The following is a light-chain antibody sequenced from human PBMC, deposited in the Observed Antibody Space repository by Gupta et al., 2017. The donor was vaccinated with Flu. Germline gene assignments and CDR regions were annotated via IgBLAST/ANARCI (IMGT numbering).Light chain of an antibody. CDR3: QQYNNSPPVT. CDR1: QNVGSR. V-gene: IGKV3-15*01. CDR2: GAS. J-gene: IGKJ4*01. Sequence: ATLPGPPGERATRSCWASQNVGSRSAWYQHKPGQAPRPLIYGASTSATAIPARFSGSGCGTEFTLTISSRQSEDSAVYYCQQYNNSPPVTFGGGTKVEMK.